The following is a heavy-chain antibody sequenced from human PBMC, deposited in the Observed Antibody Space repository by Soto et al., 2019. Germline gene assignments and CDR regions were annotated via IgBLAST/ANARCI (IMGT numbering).Heavy chain of an antibody. CDR1: GFTFSSYS. CDR2: ISSSSSYI. Sequence: GGSLRLSCAASGFTFSSYSMNWVRQAPGKGLEWVSSISSSSSYIYYADSVKGRFTISRDNAKNSLYLQMNSLRAEDTAVYYCARDDYYGSGSSSEYYYYYYMDVWGKGTTVTVSS. CDR3: ARDDYYGSGSSSEYYYYYYMDV. D-gene: IGHD3-10*01. V-gene: IGHV3-21*01. J-gene: IGHJ6*03.